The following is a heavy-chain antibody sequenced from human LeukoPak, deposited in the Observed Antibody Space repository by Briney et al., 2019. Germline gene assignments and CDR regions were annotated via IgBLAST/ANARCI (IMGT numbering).Heavy chain of an antibody. Sequence: GVLRLSCAASGFTFSSYWMSWVRQAPGKGLEWVANIKQDGSEKYYVDSVKGRFTISRDNAKNSLYLQMNSLRAEDTAVYYCAREPSMVNPYFDYWGQGTLVTVSS. CDR2: IKQDGSEK. D-gene: IGHD5-18*01. CDR3: AREPSMVNPYFDY. CDR1: GFTFSSYW. J-gene: IGHJ4*02. V-gene: IGHV3-7*01.